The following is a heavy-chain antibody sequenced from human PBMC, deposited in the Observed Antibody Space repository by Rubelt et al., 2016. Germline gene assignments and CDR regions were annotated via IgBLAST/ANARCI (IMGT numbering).Heavy chain of an antibody. Sequence: QVQLQQWGAGLLKPSETLSLTCAVYGGSFSGYYWSWIRQPPGKGLEWIGEINHSGSTNYNPSLKSRVTISVDTSKNQFSLKLSSVTAADTAVYYCARAGRNYYGSGSYYTYFDYWGQGTLVTVSS. CDR3: ARAGRNYYGSGSYYTYFDY. V-gene: IGHV4-34*01. D-gene: IGHD3-10*01. J-gene: IGHJ4*02. CDR2: INHSGST. CDR1: GGSFSGYY.